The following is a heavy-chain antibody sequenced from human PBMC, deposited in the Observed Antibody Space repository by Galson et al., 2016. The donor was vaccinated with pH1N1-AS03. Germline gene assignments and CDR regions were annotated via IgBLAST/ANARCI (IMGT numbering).Heavy chain of an antibody. D-gene: IGHD3-16*01. CDR3: ARGSDDYIWGGYSGDY. J-gene: IGHJ4*02. Sequence: SLRLSCAGSGFSIRTYWMHWVRQVPGKGLVWVSRINTDGSSTNYADSVQGRFTISRDNAKNTLYLQMNSLGAEDTALYYCARGSDDYIWGGYSGDYWGQGILVTVSS. CDR2: INTDGSST. CDR1: GFSIRTYW. V-gene: IGHV3-74*01.